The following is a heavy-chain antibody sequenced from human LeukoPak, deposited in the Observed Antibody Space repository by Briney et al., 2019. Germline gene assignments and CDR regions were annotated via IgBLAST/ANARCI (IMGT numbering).Heavy chain of an antibody. CDR3: ARDRSSTDDYFDY. J-gene: IGHJ4*02. V-gene: IGHV3-9*01. D-gene: IGHD2-2*01. CDR2: ISWNSGSI. Sequence: GRSLRLSCAASGFTFDDYAMHWVRQAPGKGLEWVSGISWNSGSIGYADSVKGRFTISRDNAKNSLYLQMNSLRAEDTAVYYCARDRSSTDDYFDYWGQGTLVTVSS. CDR1: GFTFDDYA.